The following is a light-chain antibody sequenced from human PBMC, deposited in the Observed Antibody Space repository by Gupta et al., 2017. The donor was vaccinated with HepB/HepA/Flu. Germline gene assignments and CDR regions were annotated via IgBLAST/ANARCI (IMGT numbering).Light chain of an antibody. CDR1: TGPVTSGHY. CDR2: DAS. CDR3: LLSYIGSRA. V-gene: IGLV7-46*01. Sequence: QAVVTQEPSLTVSPGGTVTLTCGSSTGPVTSGHYPYWFQQKPGQAPRTLIYDASNKHSWTPARFSGSLLGGKAALTLSGAQPEDEAEYYCLLSYIGSRAFGGGTKLTVL. J-gene: IGLJ3*02.